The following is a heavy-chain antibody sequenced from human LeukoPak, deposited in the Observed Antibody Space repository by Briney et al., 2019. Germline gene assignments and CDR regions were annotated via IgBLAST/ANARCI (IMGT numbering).Heavy chain of an antibody. Sequence: SQTLSLTCTVSGGSISSYYWSWIRQPPGKGLEWIGYFYYSGSTNYNPSLKSRVTISVDTSKNQFSLKLSSVTAADTAVYYCARLKGWFGEQPLRYYYYGMDVWGQGTTVTVSS. CDR2: FYYSGST. V-gene: IGHV4-59*08. CDR3: ARLKGWFGEQPLRYYYYGMDV. D-gene: IGHD3-10*01. CDR1: GGSISSYY. J-gene: IGHJ6*02.